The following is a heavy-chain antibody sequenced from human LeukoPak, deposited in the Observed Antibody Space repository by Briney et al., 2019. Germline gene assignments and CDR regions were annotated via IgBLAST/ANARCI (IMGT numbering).Heavy chain of an antibody. Sequence: GGSLRLSCAASGFTFSSYSMNWVRQAPGKGLEWLSCISSSGNTIYYADSVKGRFTISRDNAKNSLYLQMNSLRAEDTAVYYCARESYDSSGFDYWGQGTLVTVSS. V-gene: IGHV3-48*04. CDR1: GFTFSSYS. CDR3: ARESYDSSGFDY. CDR2: ISSSGNTI. D-gene: IGHD3-22*01. J-gene: IGHJ4*02.